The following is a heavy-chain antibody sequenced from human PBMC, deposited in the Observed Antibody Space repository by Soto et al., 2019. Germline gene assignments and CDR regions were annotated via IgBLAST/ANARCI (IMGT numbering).Heavy chain of an antibody. D-gene: IGHD3-10*01. Sequence: QVQLVEAGGGLVKPGGSLRLSCAASGFTFSDYYMSWIRQAPGKGLEWVSYISSSGSTIYYADSVKGRFTISRDNAKNSLYLQMNSLRAEDTAVYYCASSMVRTYYYYYMDVWGKGTTVTVSS. J-gene: IGHJ6*03. V-gene: IGHV3-11*01. CDR1: GFTFSDYY. CDR2: ISSSGSTI. CDR3: ASSMVRTYYYYYMDV.